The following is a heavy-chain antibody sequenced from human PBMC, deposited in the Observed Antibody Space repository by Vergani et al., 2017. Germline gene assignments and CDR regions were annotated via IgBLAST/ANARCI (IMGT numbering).Heavy chain of an antibody. CDR3: ASYGLTMVRGVTNYYYYYGMDV. V-gene: IGHV1-69*13. CDR1: GGTFSSYA. Sequence: QVQLVQSGAEVKKPGSSVKVSYKASGGTFSSYAISWVRQAPGQGLEWMGRIIPIFGTANYAQKFQGRVTITADESTSTAYMELSSLRSEDTAVYYCASYGLTMVRGVTNYYYYYGMDVWGQGTTVTVSS. D-gene: IGHD3-10*01. CDR2: IIPIFGTA. J-gene: IGHJ6*02.